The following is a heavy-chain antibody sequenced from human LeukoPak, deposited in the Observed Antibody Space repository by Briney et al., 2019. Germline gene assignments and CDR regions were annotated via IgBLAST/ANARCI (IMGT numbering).Heavy chain of an antibody. Sequence: SETLSLTCAVYGGSFSGYYRSWIRQPPGKGLEWNGEINHSGSTNYNPSLKSRVTISVDTSKNQFSLKLSSVTAADTAVYYCARGSELTGYYVYWGQGTLVTVSS. CDR2: INHSGST. J-gene: IGHJ4*02. CDR3: ARGSELTGYYVY. D-gene: IGHD3-9*01. V-gene: IGHV4-34*01. CDR1: GGSFSGYY.